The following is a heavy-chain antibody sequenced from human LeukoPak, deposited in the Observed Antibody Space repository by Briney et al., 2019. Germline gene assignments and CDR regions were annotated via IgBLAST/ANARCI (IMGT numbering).Heavy chain of an antibody. CDR3: AKGGAATMRDGYNYYYYYMEV. CDR1: GITFSSHA. V-gene: IGHV3-23*01. D-gene: IGHD5-24*01. J-gene: IGHJ6*03. CDR2: ISGSGGHT. Sequence: GGSLRLSCAASGITFSSHAMSWVRPAPGKWLEWVSLISGSGGHTYYGDSVKGRFTISRDNSTNRLYLQMNSLRPEDTAVYYCAKGGAATMRDGYNYYYYYMEVWGRGTTVTVSS.